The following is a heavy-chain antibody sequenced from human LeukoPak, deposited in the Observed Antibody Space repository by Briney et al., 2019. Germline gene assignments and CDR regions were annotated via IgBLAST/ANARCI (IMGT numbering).Heavy chain of an antibody. CDR3: ARTVLRSLGEFSLRGWFDP. Sequence: GGSLRLSCAASGFTFSSYSMNWVRQAPGKGLEWVSSISSSRSYIYYADSVKGGFTISRDNAKNSLYLQMHSLRAEDTAVYYCARTVLRSLGEFSLRGWFDPWGQGTLVIVSS. CDR1: GFTFSSYS. CDR2: ISSSRSYI. J-gene: IGHJ5*02. D-gene: IGHD3-16*01. V-gene: IGHV3-21*01.